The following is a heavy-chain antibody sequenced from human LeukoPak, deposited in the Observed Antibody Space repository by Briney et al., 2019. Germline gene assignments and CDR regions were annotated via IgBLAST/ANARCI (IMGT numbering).Heavy chain of an antibody. CDR3: ARNKESNSWYPVFDY. CDR2: IFHGGNT. V-gene: IGHV4-4*02. J-gene: IGHJ4*02. CDR1: GASISSNNW. Sequence: SGTLSLTCDVSGASISSNNWWSWVRQPPGKGLECIGEIFHGGNTNYNPSLKSRVTISVDKSNNQFSLKLSSVTAADTAVYYCARNKESNSWYPVFDYWGQGTLVTVSS. D-gene: IGHD6-13*01.